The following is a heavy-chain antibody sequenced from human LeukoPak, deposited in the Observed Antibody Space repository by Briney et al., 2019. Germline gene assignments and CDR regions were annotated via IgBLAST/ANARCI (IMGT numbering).Heavy chain of an antibody. J-gene: IGHJ3*02. CDR2: IYSGGST. V-gene: IGHV3-53*01. Sequence: GGSLRLSCSASGVTVSSNYNNWVRQAPGKGLEWVSIIYSGGSTYYAESVKGRFTISRDNSKNTLYLQMNSLRAEDTAVYYCAREYYYDSSGYGAFDIWGQGTMVTVSS. CDR3: AREYYYDSSGYGAFDI. D-gene: IGHD3-22*01. CDR1: GVTVSSNY.